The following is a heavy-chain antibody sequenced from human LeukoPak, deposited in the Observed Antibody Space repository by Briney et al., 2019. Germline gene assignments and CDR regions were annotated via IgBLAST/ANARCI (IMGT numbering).Heavy chain of an antibody. CDR3: AFLLAGVSDGYDNAFDI. V-gene: IGHV4-61*02. CDR2: IYTSGST. J-gene: IGHJ3*02. D-gene: IGHD3-22*01. CDR1: GGSISSGSYY. Sequence: SQTLSLTCTVSGGSISSGSYYWSWIRQPAGKGLEWIGRIYTSGSTNYNPSLKSRVTISVDTSKNQFSLKLSSVTAADTAVYYCAFLLAGVSDGYDNAFDIWGQGTMVTVSS.